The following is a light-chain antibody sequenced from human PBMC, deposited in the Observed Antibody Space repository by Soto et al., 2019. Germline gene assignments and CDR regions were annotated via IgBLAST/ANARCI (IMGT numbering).Light chain of an antibody. Sequence: QSVLTQPPSVSGAPVQRVTISCTGSSSNIGAGYDGHWYQQLPGTAPKLLIYGNSNRASGVPDRFSGSKSGTSASLAITGLQAEDEADYYCQSYDSSLSGSVFGGGTKLTVL. CDR2: GNS. V-gene: IGLV1-40*01. J-gene: IGLJ3*02. CDR3: QSYDSSLSGSV. CDR1: SSNIGAGYD.